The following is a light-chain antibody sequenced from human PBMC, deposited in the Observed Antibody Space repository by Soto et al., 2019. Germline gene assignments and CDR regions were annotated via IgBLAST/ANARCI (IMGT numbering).Light chain of an antibody. CDR2: RNY. V-gene: IGLV1-47*01. Sequence: QSVLTQPPSASGTPGQRVTISCSGSSSNIGNYYVYWYQQLPGTAPKLLIYRNYQRPSGVPDRFSGSKSGTSASLAISGLRSEDDGIYYCATWDDSLRGVFGGGTKLTVL. CDR1: SSNIGNYY. CDR3: ATWDDSLRGV. J-gene: IGLJ2*01.